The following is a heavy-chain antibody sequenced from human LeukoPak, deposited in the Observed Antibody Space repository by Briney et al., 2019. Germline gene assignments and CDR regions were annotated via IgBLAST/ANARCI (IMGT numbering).Heavy chain of an antibody. D-gene: IGHD2-2*01. J-gene: IGHJ4*02. V-gene: IGHV3-48*04. CDR2: ISSSSSTI. CDR1: GFTFSSYS. Sequence: GGSLRLSCAASGFTFSSYSMNWVRQAPGKGLEWVSYISSSSSTIYYADSVKGRFTISRDNAKNSLYLQMNSLRAEDTAVYYCAKASPAAMYDYWGQGTLVTVSS. CDR3: AKASPAAMYDY.